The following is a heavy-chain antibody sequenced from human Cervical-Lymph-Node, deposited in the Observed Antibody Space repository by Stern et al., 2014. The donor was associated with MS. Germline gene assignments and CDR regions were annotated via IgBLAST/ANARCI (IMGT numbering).Heavy chain of an antibody. CDR2: ITPYNGNT. V-gene: IGHV1-45*02. D-gene: IGHD2-21*01. CDR3: ARSALSGDRDDGDYTMEV. CDR1: GYTFTYRY. Sequence: QVQLGQSGAEVKRIGSSVKVSCKASGYTFTYRYLHWVRQAPGQALEWLGWITPYNGNTNYAQKFQDRVSFTRDGSLTVYMELRSLRSEDAGIYYCARSALSGDRDDGDYTMEVWGQGTTVTVSS. J-gene: IGHJ6*02.